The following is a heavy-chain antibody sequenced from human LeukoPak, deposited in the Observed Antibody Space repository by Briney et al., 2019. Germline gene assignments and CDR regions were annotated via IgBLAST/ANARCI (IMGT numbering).Heavy chain of an antibody. CDR3: ARDTSTYYGSGITYDY. CDR2: INPSGGST. CDR1: GYTFTSYY. D-gene: IGHD3-10*01. J-gene: IGHJ4*02. V-gene: IGHV1-46*01. Sequence: ASVKVSCKASGYTFTSYYMHWVRQAPGQGLEWMGIINPSGGSTSYAQKFQGRVTMTGDTSTSTVYMELSRMRSEDTAVYYCARDTSTYYGSGITYDYWGEGTLVTVSS.